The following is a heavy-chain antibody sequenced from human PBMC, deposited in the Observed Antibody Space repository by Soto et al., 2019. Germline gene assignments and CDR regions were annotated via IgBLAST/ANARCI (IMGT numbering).Heavy chain of an antibody. Sequence: SQTLSLTCAISGDSVSSNSAAWNWIRQSLSRGLEWLGRTYYRSKWYNDYAVSVKSRITINPDTSKNQFSLQLNSVTPEDTAVYYCARDDNRYCSSTSCYNFDYWGQGTLVTVSS. V-gene: IGHV6-1*01. CDR3: ARDDNRYCSSTSCYNFDY. CDR2: TYYRSKWYN. CDR1: GDSVSSNSAA. J-gene: IGHJ4*02. D-gene: IGHD2-2*02.